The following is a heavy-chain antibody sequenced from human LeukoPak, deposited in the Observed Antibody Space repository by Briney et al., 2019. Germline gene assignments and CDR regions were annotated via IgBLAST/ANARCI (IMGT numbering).Heavy chain of an antibody. CDR3: AREVVPAAINFDY. CDR1: GYTFTGYY. Sequence: ASVKVSCKASGYTFTGYYMHWVRQAPGQGLEWMGWISAYNGNTNYAQKLQGRVTMTTDTSTSTAYMELRSLRSDDTAVYYCAREVVPAAINFDYWGQGTLVTVSS. J-gene: IGHJ4*02. CDR2: ISAYNGNT. D-gene: IGHD2-2*02. V-gene: IGHV1-18*04.